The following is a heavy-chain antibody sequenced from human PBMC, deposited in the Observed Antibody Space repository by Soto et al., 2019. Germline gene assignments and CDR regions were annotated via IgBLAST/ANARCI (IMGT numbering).Heavy chain of an antibody. CDR1: GFSLTTSGVG. J-gene: IGHJ4*02. CDR2: IYWDDDK. V-gene: IGHV2-5*02. Sequence: QSTLNESGPTVVRPTETLTLTCRFSGFSLTTSGVGVGWIRQSPGKAPEWLALIYWDDDKRYSASLKSRLTITKDTSKNQVVLTVSDLDPTDTATYYCARRVLRTVFGLVTTTAIYFDFWGQGTPVAVSS. D-gene: IGHD3-3*01. CDR3: ARRVLRTVFGLVTTTAIYFDF.